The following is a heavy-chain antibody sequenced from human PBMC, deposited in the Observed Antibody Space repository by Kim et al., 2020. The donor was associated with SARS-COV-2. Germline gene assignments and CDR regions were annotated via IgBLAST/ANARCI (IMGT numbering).Heavy chain of an antibody. CDR3: ERSNCSGTTCYYFDS. Sequence: GGSLRLSCAASGFTFSNYGIHWVRQAPGKGLEWMAVIWYDGSSYYSADSVTGRFTIFSANYNSTQYLHMKSLSAEAKAAYYCERSNCSGTTCYYFDSCG. V-gene: IGHV3-33*01. CDR2: IWYDGSSY. CDR1: GFTFSNYG. D-gene: IGHD2-2*01. J-gene: IGHJ4*01.